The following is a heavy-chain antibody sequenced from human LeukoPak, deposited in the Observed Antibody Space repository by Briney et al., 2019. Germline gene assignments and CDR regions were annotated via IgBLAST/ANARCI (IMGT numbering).Heavy chain of an antibody. J-gene: IGHJ4*02. Sequence: GGSLRLSCAASGFTFSSYSMNWVRQAPGKGLEWVANIKQDGSEKYYVDSVKGRFTISRDNAKNSLYLQMNSLRAEDTAVYYCAREWLVRGDYWGQGTLVAVSS. CDR1: GFTFSSYS. V-gene: IGHV3-7*01. D-gene: IGHD6-19*01. CDR3: AREWLVRGDY. CDR2: IKQDGSEK.